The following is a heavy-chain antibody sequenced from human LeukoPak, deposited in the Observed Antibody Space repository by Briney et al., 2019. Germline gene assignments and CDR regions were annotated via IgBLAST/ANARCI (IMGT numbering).Heavy chain of an antibody. Sequence: ASVKVSCKASGYTFTGYYIHWVRQAPGQGLEWMGWINPDSGDTSYAQKFQGRVTMTRGTSISTAYMELSRLRSDDTAVYYCAREPPPRSGNSPYYYYYMDVWGKGTTVTVSS. D-gene: IGHD4-23*01. CDR2: INPDSGDT. CDR3: AREPPPRSGNSPYYYYYMDV. CDR1: GYTFTGYY. J-gene: IGHJ6*03. V-gene: IGHV1-2*02.